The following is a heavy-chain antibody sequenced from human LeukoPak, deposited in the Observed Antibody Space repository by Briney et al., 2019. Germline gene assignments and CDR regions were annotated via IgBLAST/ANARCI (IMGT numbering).Heavy chain of an antibody. D-gene: IGHD2-2*01. Sequence: ASVKVSCKASGYTLTSYDINWVRQATGQGLEWMGWMNPNSGNTGYAQKFQGRVTMTGNTSISTAYMELSSLRSEDTAVYYCARWYCSSTSCLDGMDVWGQGTTVTVSS. CDR3: ARWYCSSTSCLDGMDV. J-gene: IGHJ6*02. CDR2: MNPNSGNT. CDR1: GYTLTSYD. V-gene: IGHV1-8*01.